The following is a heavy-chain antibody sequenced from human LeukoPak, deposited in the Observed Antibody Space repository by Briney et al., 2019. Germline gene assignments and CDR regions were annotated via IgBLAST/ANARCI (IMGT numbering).Heavy chain of an antibody. D-gene: IGHD3-22*01. Sequence: GGSLRLSCAASGFTFSSYGMHWVRQAPGKGLEWVAVIWYDGTNKYYADSVKGRFTISRDNSKNTLYLQMNSLRAEDTAVYYCARDYYDSSGYRADAFDIWGQGTMVIVSS. J-gene: IGHJ3*02. CDR1: GFTFSSYG. CDR3: ARDYYDSSGYRADAFDI. CDR2: IWYDGTNK. V-gene: IGHV3-33*01.